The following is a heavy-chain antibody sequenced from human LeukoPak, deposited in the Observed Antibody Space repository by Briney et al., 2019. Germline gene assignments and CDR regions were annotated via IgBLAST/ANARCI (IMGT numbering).Heavy chain of an antibody. V-gene: IGHV3-9*01. CDR2: ISWNSGSI. CDR3: AREAITMVRGVISYFDY. Sequence: GGSLRLSCAASGFTFDDYAMHWVRQAPGKGLEWVSGISWNSGSIGYADSVKGRFTISRDNAKNSLYLQMNSLRAEDTALYYCAREAITMVRGVISYFDYWGQGTLVTVSS. J-gene: IGHJ4*02. D-gene: IGHD3-10*01. CDR1: GFTFDDYA.